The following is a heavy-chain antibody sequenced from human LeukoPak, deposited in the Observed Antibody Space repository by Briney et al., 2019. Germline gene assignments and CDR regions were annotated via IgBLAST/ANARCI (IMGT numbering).Heavy chain of an antibody. CDR2: VSGSGGST. CDR3: AKEGLVTAPFDS. Sequence: GGSLRLSCAASGFTFSSYAMNWVRQALGKGLEWVSTVSGSGGSTYYADSVKGRFTISRDNSKTTVFLHMNSLRAEDTAVYYCAKEGLVTAPFDSWGQGTLVTVSS. D-gene: IGHD5-18*01. J-gene: IGHJ4*02. CDR1: GFTFSSYA. V-gene: IGHV3-23*01.